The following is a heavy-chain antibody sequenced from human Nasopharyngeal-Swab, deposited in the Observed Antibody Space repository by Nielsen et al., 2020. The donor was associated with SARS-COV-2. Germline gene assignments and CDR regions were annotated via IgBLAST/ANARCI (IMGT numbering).Heavy chain of an antibody. CDR2: ISSSSSTI. D-gene: IGHD1-7*01. V-gene: IGHV3-48*01. CDR3: ARDIITGTIVGAFDI. J-gene: IGHJ3*02. Sequence: WIRQPPGKGLEWVSHISSSSSTIYYADSVKGRFTISRDNAKNSLYLQMNSLRAEDTAVYYCARDIITGTIVGAFDIWGQGTMVTVSS.